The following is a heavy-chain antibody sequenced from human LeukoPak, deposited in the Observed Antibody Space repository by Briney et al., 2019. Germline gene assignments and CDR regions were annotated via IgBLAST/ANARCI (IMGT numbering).Heavy chain of an antibody. V-gene: IGHV3-7*01. Sequence: PVGSLRLSCAASGFTFSSDWMSWVRQAPGKGLEWVANIKQDGSDKYYVDSVKGRVTISRDNTKNSLYLHMNSLRAEETAVYYCARDALYYFDSIGYYGNFHHWRQGVLVPVPS. D-gene: IGHD3-22*01. J-gene: IGHJ4*02. CDR2: IKQDGSDK. CDR1: GFTFSSDW. CDR3: ARDALYYFDSIGYYGNFHH.